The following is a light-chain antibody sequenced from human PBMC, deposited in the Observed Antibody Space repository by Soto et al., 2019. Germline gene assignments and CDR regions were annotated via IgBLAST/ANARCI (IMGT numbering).Light chain of an antibody. V-gene: IGKV1-5*01. Sequence: DIQMTQSPSSLSASVGDRVTITCRASQSITYWLAWYQQKPGRAPKLLIYDVFNLQSGVPSRFSGSGSGTEFTLTISSLQPDESATYYCQQYHSFSCTFGQGTKLEIK. CDR2: DVF. J-gene: IGKJ2*02. CDR1: QSITYW. CDR3: QQYHSFSCT.